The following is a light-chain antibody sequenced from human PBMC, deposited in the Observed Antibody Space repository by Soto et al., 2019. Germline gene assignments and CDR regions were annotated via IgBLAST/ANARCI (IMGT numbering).Light chain of an antibody. V-gene: IGKV1-5*03. CDR3: QQYNSYSAT. J-gene: IGKJ5*01. CDR2: KAS. CDR1: QNITNN. Sequence: DIQMTHSPSSLSSSIVYRVTITCQASQNITNNLSWYQQKPGKAPKLLIYKASSLEGGVPSRFSGSGSGTEFTLTISSLQPDDFATYYCQQYNSYSATFGQGTRLEI.